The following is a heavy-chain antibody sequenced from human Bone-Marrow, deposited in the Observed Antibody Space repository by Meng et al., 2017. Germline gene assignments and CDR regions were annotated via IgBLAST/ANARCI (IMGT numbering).Heavy chain of an antibody. Sequence: GESLKISCTASGFTFGDYAMSWFRQAPGKGLEWVGFIRSKAYGGTTEYAASVKGRFTISRDDSKSIAYLQMNSLKAEDTAVYYCTSDGEGYSYGYGIPGYYYGMDVWGQGTMVTVSS. D-gene: IGHD5-18*01. CDR1: GFTFGDYA. J-gene: IGHJ6*02. CDR2: IRSKAYGGTT. V-gene: IGHV3-49*03. CDR3: TSDGEGYSYGYGIPGYYYGMDV.